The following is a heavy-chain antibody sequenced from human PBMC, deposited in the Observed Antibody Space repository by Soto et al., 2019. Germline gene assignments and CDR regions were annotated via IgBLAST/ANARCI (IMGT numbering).Heavy chain of an antibody. CDR1: GGTFSSHS. D-gene: IGHD4-17*01. CDR2: IITLFGTS. J-gene: IGHJ4*02. CDR3: AREVGYGDFSAALLD. Sequence: VQLMQSGAEVKKPGSSVKVSCKASGGTFSSHSINWVRQAPGQGLEWMGGIITLFGTSNYAQNFQGRVTITADQSTGTAYMELNSLTSDDNDVYYCAREVGYGDFSAALLDWGQGTLVTVSS. V-gene: IGHV1-69*01.